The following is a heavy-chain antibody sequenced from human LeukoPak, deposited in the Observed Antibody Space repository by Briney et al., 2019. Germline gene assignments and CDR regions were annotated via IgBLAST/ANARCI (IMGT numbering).Heavy chain of an antibody. D-gene: IGHD5-18*01. CDR2: INHSGST. Sequence: SETLSLTCAVYGGSFSGYYWSWIRQPPGKGLEWIGEINHSGSTNYNPSLKSRVTISVDTSKNQFSLKLSSVTAADTAVYYCARVGYSYGRMGFDYWGQGTLVTVSS. J-gene: IGHJ4*02. CDR3: ARVGYSYGRMGFDY. CDR1: GGSFSGYY. V-gene: IGHV4-34*01.